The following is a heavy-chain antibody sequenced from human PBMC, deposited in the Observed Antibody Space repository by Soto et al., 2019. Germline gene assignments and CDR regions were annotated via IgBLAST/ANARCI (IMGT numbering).Heavy chain of an antibody. V-gene: IGHV3-49*03. CDR1: GFTFGDYA. Sequence: PGGSVRLSCTASGFTFGDYAMSWFRQAPGKGLEWVGFIRSKAYGGTTEYAASVKGRFTISRDDSKSIAYLQMNSLKTEDTAVYYCTRESLYYDFWSGYYQPDYWGQGTLVTVSS. CDR2: IRSKAYGGTT. D-gene: IGHD3-3*01. J-gene: IGHJ4*02. CDR3: TRESLYYDFWSGYYQPDY.